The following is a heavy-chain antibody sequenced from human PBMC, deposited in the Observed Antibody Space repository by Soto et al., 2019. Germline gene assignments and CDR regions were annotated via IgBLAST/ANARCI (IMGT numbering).Heavy chain of an antibody. J-gene: IGHJ4*02. CDR2: ISGSGGST. CDR3: ARDRSNVLYSSSNYFDY. CDR1: GFTFSSYA. V-gene: IGHV3-23*01. Sequence: PGGSLRLSCAASGFTFSSYAMSWVRQAPGKGLEWVSAISGSGGSTYYADSVKGRFTISRDNSKNTLYLQMNSLRAEDTAVYYCARDRSNVLYSSSNYFDYWGQGTLVTVSS. D-gene: IGHD6-6*01.